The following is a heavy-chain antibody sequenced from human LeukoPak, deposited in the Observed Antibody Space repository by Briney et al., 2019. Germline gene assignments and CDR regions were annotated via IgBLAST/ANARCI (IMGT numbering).Heavy chain of an antibody. Sequence: SETLSLTCTVSGGSISSGASDWGWIRQHPKRGLEWVGYINHSGSTYYTPSLGSRVTMSVDTSKNQFSLKLSSVTAADSAGYYCARAARQGFTMIVVPFFYFDPWGRGTLVTVSS. J-gene: IGHJ2*01. CDR2: INHSGST. V-gene: IGHV4-31*03. D-gene: IGHD3-22*01. CDR3: ARAARQGFTMIVVPFFYFDP. CDR1: GGSISSGASD.